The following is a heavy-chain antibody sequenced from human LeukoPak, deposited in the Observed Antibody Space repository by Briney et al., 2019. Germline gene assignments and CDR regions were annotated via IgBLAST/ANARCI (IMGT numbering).Heavy chain of an antibody. CDR2: INPNSGGT. CDR3: ARGAGGADEYYYYMDV. V-gene: IGHV1-2*02. Sequence: ASVKVSCKASGYTFTGYYMHWVRQAPGQGLEWMGWINPNSGGTNYAQKFQGRVTMTRDTSINTAYMELSRLRSDDTAVYYCARGAGGADEYYYYMDVWGKGTTVTVSS. J-gene: IGHJ6*03. D-gene: IGHD3-10*01. CDR1: GYTFTGYY.